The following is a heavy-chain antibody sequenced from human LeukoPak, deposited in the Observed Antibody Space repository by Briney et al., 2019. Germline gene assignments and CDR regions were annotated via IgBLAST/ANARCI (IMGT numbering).Heavy chain of an antibody. CDR2: ISGSGGST. Sequence: GGSLRLSCTASGFTFGDYALSWVRQAPGKGLEWVSAISGSGGSTYYADSVKGRFTISRDNSKNTLYLQMNSLRAEDTAVYYCAKDPQLAYYMDVWGKGTTVTISS. J-gene: IGHJ6*03. D-gene: IGHD1-1*01. CDR1: GFTFGDYA. V-gene: IGHV3-23*01. CDR3: AKDPQLAYYMDV.